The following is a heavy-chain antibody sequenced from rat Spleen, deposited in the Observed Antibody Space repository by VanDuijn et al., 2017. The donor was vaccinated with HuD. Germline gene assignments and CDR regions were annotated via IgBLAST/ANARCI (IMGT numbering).Heavy chain of an antibody. CDR2: ISSGGDYT. D-gene: IGHD1-11*01. V-gene: IGHV5-25*01. Sequence: EVKLVESGGGLVQPGRSMRLSCSASGFTFSNYYMAWVCQTPAKGLEWVASISSGGDYTYYRDSVKGRFTISRDNAKSTLYLQMDSLRSEVTATYYCASQILRRVGYYFDYWGQGFMVTVSS. CDR3: ASQILRRVGYYFDY. J-gene: IGHJ2*01. CDR1: GFTFSNYY.